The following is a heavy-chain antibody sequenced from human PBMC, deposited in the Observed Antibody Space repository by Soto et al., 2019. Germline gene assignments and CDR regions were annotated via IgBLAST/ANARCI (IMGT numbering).Heavy chain of an antibody. CDR1: GFTFSSYA. CDR3: AEAGGAGSSKRGMDV. Sequence: EVQLLESGGGLVQPGGSLRLSCAASGFTFSSYAMSWVRQAPGTGLEWVSAISGSGGSTYYADSVKGRFTISRDNSKNTLGLQMNSLRAEDTAVYYCAEAGGAGSSKRGMDVWGQGTTVTVSS. D-gene: IGHD3-10*01. V-gene: IGHV3-23*01. CDR2: ISGSGGST. J-gene: IGHJ6*02.